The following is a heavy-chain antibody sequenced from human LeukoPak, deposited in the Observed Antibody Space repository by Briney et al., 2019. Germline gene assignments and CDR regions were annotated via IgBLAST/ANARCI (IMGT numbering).Heavy chain of an antibody. J-gene: IGHJ4*02. CDR3: AKDGARGSGSSRYFDH. V-gene: IGHV3-74*01. CDR2: INGDGSST. D-gene: IGHD3-10*01. Sequence: GGSLRLSCAASGFTFNNYWMHWVRQTPGKGLMWVSRINGDGSSTTYADSVKGRFTISRDNSKNTLHLQMNSLRAGDTAVYYCAKDGARGSGSSRYFDHWGQGTLVTVSS. CDR1: GFTFNNYW.